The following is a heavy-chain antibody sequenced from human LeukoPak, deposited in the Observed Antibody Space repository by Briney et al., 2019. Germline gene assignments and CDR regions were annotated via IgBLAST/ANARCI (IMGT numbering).Heavy chain of an antibody. V-gene: IGHV3-15*01. CDR3: STDFSHFDFSSGYYSY. J-gene: IGHJ4*02. D-gene: IGHD3-3*01. CDR1: GFGFNNAW. Sequence: GGSLRLSCAASGFGFNNAWMIWVRQTPGRGLEWVGRIKSNLDDGTADYATPVKGRFIISRDDSKNTLYLQMSSLKIEDTAVYYCSTDFSHFDFSSGYYSYWGQGTLVTV. CDR2: IKSNLDDGTA.